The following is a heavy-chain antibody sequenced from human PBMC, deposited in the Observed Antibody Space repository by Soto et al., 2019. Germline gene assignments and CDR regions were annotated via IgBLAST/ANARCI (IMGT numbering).Heavy chain of an antibody. CDR3: AKLGDAVSGYFDF. CDR1: GFTFSSYA. J-gene: IGHJ5*01. V-gene: IGHV3-30*18. CDR2: VSFDGSHK. D-gene: IGHD3-3*01. Sequence: QVQLVQSGGGVVQPGGSLRRSCAASGFTFSSYAIHWVRQAPGKGLEWVADVSFDGSHKTYAVPVRGRFTIYRDNSKKTVYLQMNSLRAEDTALYYCAKLGDAVSGYFDFWGQGTQVAVSS.